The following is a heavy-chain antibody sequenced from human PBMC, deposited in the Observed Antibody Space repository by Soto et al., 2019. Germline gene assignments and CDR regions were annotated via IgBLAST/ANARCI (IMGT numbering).Heavy chain of an antibody. V-gene: IGHV5-51*01. CDR1: GYSFTTYW. CDR2: IFPVDSDT. Sequence: GESLKISCEGSGYSFTTYWIAWVRQMPGRGLEWMGIIFPVDSDTRYSPSFQGQVTISADKSISTAYLQWSSLKASDTAMYYCARLGYYDFWSGYYHGMDVWGQGTTVTVSS. D-gene: IGHD3-3*01. J-gene: IGHJ6*02. CDR3: ARLGYYDFWSGYYHGMDV.